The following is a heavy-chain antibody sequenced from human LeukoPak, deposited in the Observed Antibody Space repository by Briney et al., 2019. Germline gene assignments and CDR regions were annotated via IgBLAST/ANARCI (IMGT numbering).Heavy chain of an antibody. J-gene: IGHJ4*02. CDR2: ISSSDSTI. D-gene: IGHD1-1*01. V-gene: IGHV3-48*04. CDR3: ARLIRLEGNDGGVDY. CDR1: GFTFSSYG. Sequence: GGSLRLSCAASGFTFSSYGMHWVRQAPGKGLEWVSYISSSDSTIYYADSVKGRFTISRDNAKNSLYLQMNSLRAEDTALYYCARLIRLEGNDGGVDYWGQGTLVTVSS.